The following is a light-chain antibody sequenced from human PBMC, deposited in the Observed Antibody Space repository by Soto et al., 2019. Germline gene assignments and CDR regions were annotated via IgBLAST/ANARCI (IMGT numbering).Light chain of an antibody. V-gene: IGLV2-14*01. Sequence: QSALTQPASVSGSPGQSITISCPGTSSDVGGYNYVSWYQPHPCKVPKLMSSEVSYRPSGVSNRFSGSKSGNTASLTITGLKAEDEADYYCTEYTTISAMAFGGGTKLTVL. J-gene: IGLJ3*02. CDR3: TEYTTISAMA. CDR1: SSDVGGYNY. CDR2: EVS.